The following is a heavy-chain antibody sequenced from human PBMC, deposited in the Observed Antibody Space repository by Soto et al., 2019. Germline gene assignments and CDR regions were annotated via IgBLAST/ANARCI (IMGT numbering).Heavy chain of an antibody. CDR1: GYSFSRYA. V-gene: IGHV1-3*01. D-gene: IGHD2-15*01. CDR3: ASGRGGRYFDN. Sequence: QFQLVQSGAEMKKPGASVKVSCKASGYSFSRYAVHWVRQAPGQRLEWMGWINAGTGQTKNSQTFQGRVTFTRDTPARTAYMELTSLRSDDTAVYYCASGRGGRYFDNWGQGTLVTVSS. J-gene: IGHJ4*02. CDR2: INAGTGQT.